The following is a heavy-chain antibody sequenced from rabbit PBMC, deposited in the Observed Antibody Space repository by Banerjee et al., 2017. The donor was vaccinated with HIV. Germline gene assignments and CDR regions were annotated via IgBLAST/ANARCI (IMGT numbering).Heavy chain of an antibody. CDR2: IVPIFGVT. D-gene: IGHD7-1*01. CDR1: GFDFSTYS. V-gene: IGHV1S7*01. J-gene: IGHJ4*01. CDR3: VREAGYAGYGDGNL. Sequence: QLVESGGGLVQPGGSLKLSCKASGFDFSTYSMSWVRQAPGKGLEWIGYIVPIFGVTYYANWVNGRFTISSHNAQNTLYLQLNSLTAADTATYFCVREAGYAGYGDGNLWGQGTLVTVS.